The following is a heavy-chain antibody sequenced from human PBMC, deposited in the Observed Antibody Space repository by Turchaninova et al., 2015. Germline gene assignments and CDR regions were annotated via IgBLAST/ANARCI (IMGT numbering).Heavy chain of an antibody. V-gene: IGHV3-7*01. CDR2: INLDGSEK. Sequence: DLVESGGGLVQPGGSLSLSCVASGFTFSSYWMTWVRQAAGKGMEWVANINLDGSEKNYVDSVKGRFTIYRDNAKNSLYVQMKSLRVDDTAVYYCARGYWNFGLWGRGSLVVVSS. CDR3: ARGYWNFGL. CDR1: GFTFSSYW. J-gene: IGHJ2*01.